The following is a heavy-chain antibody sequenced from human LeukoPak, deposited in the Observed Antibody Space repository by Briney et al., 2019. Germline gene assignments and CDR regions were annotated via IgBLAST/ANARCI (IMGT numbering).Heavy chain of an antibody. D-gene: IGHD2-2*01. CDR3: ARSDIVVVPAADY. CDR2: IWYDGSNK. Sequence: PGGSLRLSCAASGFTFSSYGMHWVRQAPGKGLEWVAVIWYDGSNKYYADSVKGRFTISRDNSKNTLYLQMNSLRAEDTAVYYCARSDIVVVPAADYWGQGTLVTVSS. J-gene: IGHJ4*02. CDR1: GFTFSSYG. V-gene: IGHV3-33*01.